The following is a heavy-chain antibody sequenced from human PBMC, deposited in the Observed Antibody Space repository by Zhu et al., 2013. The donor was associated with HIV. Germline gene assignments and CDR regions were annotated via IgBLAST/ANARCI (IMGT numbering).Heavy chain of an antibody. V-gene: IGHV1-2*02. CDR1: GYKFIDHF. CDR2: INPRGGGV. J-gene: IGHJ4*02. Sequence: QVRLVQSGNQVRKPGASVRISCEASGYKFIDHFIHWVRQVPGHGLEWLGWINPRGGGVNYSRNFQGKLSMTMTRDNFEETAYLDLSRLNPGDTAVYFCARGFAGYEWSFIWGQGTLVIVSS. D-gene: IGHD3-10*01. CDR3: ARGFAGYEWSFI.